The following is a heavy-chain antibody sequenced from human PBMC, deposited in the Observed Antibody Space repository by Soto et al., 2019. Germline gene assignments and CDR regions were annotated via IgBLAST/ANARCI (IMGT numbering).Heavy chain of an antibody. CDR3: ARRGYGRDV. CDR2: ISYDGNNK. V-gene: IGHV3-30-3*01. Sequence: QVQVAESGGGVVQPGRSLRLSCAASGFTFSSYAMHWVRQAPGKGLEWVAVISYDGNNKYYADSVKGRFTIYRDNSKNTLYLQMNSRRTEDTAVYYCARRGYGRDVWGQGTTVTVSS. J-gene: IGHJ6*02. CDR1: GFTFSSYA.